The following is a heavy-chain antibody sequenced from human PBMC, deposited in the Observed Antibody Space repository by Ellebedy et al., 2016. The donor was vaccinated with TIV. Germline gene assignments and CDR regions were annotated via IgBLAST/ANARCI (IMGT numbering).Heavy chain of an antibody. CDR3: ARNGVNGVAPFDY. J-gene: IGHJ4*02. CDR2: INAGNGNT. Sequence: ASVKVSCKAAGYTFTNFYMHWVRQAPGQRLEWMGWINAGNGNTKYSQKFQGRVTITRDTSASTAYMELSGLRSEDTAVYYCARNGVNGVAPFDYWGQGTLVTVSS. D-gene: IGHD3-10*01. V-gene: IGHV1-3*01. CDR1: GYTFTNFY.